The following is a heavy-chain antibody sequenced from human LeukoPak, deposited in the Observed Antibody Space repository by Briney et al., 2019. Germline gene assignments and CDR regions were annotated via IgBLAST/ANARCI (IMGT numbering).Heavy chain of an antibody. CDR3: ARGPDGDVLMVYATFDY. CDR2: INHSGST. J-gene: IGHJ4*02. Sequence: PSETLSLTCAVYGGSFSGYYWSWSRQPPGKGLEWIGEINHSGSTNYNPSLKSRVTISVDTSKNQFSLKLSSVTAADTAVYYCARGPDGDVLMVYATFDYWGQGTLVTVSS. D-gene: IGHD2-8*01. V-gene: IGHV4-34*01. CDR1: GGSFSGYY.